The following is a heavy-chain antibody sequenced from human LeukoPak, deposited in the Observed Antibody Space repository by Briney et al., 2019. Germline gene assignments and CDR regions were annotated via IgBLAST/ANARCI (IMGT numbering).Heavy chain of an antibody. CDR1: GFTFSSYG. CDR3: ANLVTRIAAAAGMGY. Sequence: PGGSLRLSCAASGFTFSSYGMHWVRQAPGKGLEWVAVISYDGSNKYYADSVKGRFTISRDNSKNTLYLQMNSLRAEDTVVYYCANLVTRIAAAAGMGYWGQGTLVTVSS. V-gene: IGHV3-30*18. J-gene: IGHJ4*02. CDR2: ISYDGSNK. D-gene: IGHD6-13*01.